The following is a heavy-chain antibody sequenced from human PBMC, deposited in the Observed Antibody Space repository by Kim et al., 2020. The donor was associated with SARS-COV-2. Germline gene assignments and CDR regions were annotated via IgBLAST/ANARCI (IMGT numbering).Heavy chain of an antibody. D-gene: IGHD1-26*01. V-gene: IGHV3-48*02. CDR3: ASGTYSGSYEYYYYGMDV. CDR2: ISSSSSTI. Sequence: GGSLRLSCAASGFTFSSYSMNWVRQAPGKGLEWVSYISSSSSTIYYADSVKGRFTISRDNAKNSLYLQMNSLRDEDTAVYYCASGTYSGSYEYYYYGMDVWGQGTTVTVSS. CDR1: GFTFSSYS. J-gene: IGHJ6*02.